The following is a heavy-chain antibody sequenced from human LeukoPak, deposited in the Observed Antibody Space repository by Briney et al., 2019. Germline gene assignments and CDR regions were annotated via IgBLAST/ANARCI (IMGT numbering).Heavy chain of an antibody. CDR3: ARGGGRGYERDWYFGL. Sequence: GGSLRLSCAASGLTFSTYWMNWVRQAPGKGLEWVSSISASGTYIYYADSLKGRFTISRDNAKNSLFLQMNSLRDGDTAVYYCARGGGRGYERDWYFGLWGRGTLVTVSS. CDR1: GLTFSTYW. D-gene: IGHD5-12*01. J-gene: IGHJ2*01. CDR2: ISASGTYI. V-gene: IGHV3-21*01.